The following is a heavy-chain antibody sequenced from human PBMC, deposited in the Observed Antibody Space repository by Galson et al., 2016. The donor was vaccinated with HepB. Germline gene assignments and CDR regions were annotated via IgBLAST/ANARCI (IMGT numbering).Heavy chain of an antibody. CDR2: IHYSGST. V-gene: IGHV4-31*03. J-gene: IGHJ5*02. CDR1: GGSISSGGYY. Sequence: TLSLTCTVSGGSISSGGYYWSWIRQHLGKGLEWIGDIHYSGSTYYTPALKSRVTLSVDTSNNQFSLKLSSVTAADTAVYYCARVTPDGINWFDPWGQGTLVTVSS. D-gene: IGHD1-14*01. CDR3: ARVTPDGINWFDP.